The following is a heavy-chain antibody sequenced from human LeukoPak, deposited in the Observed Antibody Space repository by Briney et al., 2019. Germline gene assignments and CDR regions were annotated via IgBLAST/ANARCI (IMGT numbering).Heavy chain of an antibody. Sequence: GGTLRLSCAASGFTFSSHVMTWVRQAPGKGLEWVSSISSSSSYIYYADSVKGRFTISRDNAKNSLYLQMNSLRAEDTAVYYCAKDPFTAGNDYYYYMDVWGKGTTVTISS. CDR3: AKDPFTAGNDYYYYMDV. V-gene: IGHV3-21*01. J-gene: IGHJ6*03. CDR2: ISSSSSYI. D-gene: IGHD4-23*01. CDR1: GFTFSSHV.